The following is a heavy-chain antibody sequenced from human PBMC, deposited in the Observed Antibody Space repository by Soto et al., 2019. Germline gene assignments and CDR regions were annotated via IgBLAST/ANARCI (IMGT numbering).Heavy chain of an antibody. CDR2: IFYSGST. Sequence: PSETLSLTCTVSGGSISSGDYYWSWIRQLPVKGLEWIGYIFYSGSTYYTPSLKSRVTMSVDTSKNQFSLRLRSVTAADTALYFCARHSLALRKNNWFDPWGQGIMVTVSS. J-gene: IGHJ5*02. V-gene: IGHV4-31*03. D-gene: IGHD3-3*02. CDR3: ARHSLALRKNNWFDP. CDR1: GGSISSGDYY.